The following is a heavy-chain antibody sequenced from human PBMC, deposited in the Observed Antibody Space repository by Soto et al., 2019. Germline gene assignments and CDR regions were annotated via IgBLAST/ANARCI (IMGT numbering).Heavy chain of an antibody. Sequence: ASVKVSCKASGYSFPNHGITWVRQAPGQGLEWMGGIIPRSATSNYAQKFQGRVTITADASTSTAYMELSSLRSEDTAVYYCAREGLVLVPTTVNSDYYYYAMDGWGQGTAVTVAS. CDR1: GYSFPNHG. D-gene: IGHD4-17*01. V-gene: IGHV1-69*13. CDR2: IIPRSATS. CDR3: AREGLVLVPTTVNSDYYYYAMDG. J-gene: IGHJ6*02.